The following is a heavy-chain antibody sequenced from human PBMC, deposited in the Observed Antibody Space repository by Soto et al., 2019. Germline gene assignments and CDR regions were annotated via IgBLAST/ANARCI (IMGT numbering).Heavy chain of an antibody. V-gene: IGHV1-8*01. J-gene: IGHJ6*03. CDR2: MNPNSGNT. D-gene: IGHD3-9*01. CDR3: ARVSLYYDILTGPRGSYYYMDV. CDR1: GYTFTSYD. Sequence: ASVKVSCKASGYTFTSYDINWVRQATGQGLEWMGWMNPNSGNTGYAQKFQGRVTMTRNTSISTAYMELSSLRSEDTAVYYCARVSLYYDILTGPRGSYYYMDVWGKGTTVTVSS.